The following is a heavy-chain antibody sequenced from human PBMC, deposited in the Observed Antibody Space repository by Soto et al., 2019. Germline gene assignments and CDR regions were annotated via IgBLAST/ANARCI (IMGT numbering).Heavy chain of an antibody. CDR2: ISSSGSTR. CDR1: GFTFSSYE. CDR3: ARGGSGWYFDY. J-gene: IGHJ4*02. Sequence: EVQLVESGGGLVQPGGSLRLSCAASGFTFSSYEMNWVRQAPGKGREWVSYISSSGSTRYYADSVKGRFTISRDNAKNSLYLQMNSLRAEDTAGYYCARGGSGWYFDYWGRGTLVTVSS. D-gene: IGHD6-19*01. V-gene: IGHV3-48*03.